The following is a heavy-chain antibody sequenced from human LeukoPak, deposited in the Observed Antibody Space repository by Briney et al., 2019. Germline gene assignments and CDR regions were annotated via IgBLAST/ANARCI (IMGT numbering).Heavy chain of an antibody. D-gene: IGHD6-13*01. J-gene: IGHJ3*02. CDR1: GFTFSSYG. Sequence: QPGRSLRLSCAASGFTFSSYGMHWVRQAPGQGLEWVGVISYDGSNKYYADSVKGRFTISRDNSKNTLYLQMNSLRAEDTAVYYCAKDHGGIAIWGQGTMVTVSS. CDR2: ISYDGSNK. V-gene: IGHV3-30*18. CDR3: AKDHGGIAI.